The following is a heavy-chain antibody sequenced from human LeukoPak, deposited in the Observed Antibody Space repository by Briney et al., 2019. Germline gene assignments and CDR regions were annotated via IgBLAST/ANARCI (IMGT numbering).Heavy chain of an antibody. CDR3: ARRIGYSSAWPHWYFDL. CDR1: VGSFSGYF. J-gene: IGHJ2*01. V-gene: IGHV4-34*01. D-gene: IGHD6-19*01. Sequence: PSETLSLSCAVSVGSFSGYFWSWVRQPPGKGLEWIGEINHSGSTDYNPSLKSRVTISLDASKSQFSLKLSSVTAADTAVYYCARRIGYSSAWPHWYFDLWGRGTLVTVSS. CDR2: INHSGST.